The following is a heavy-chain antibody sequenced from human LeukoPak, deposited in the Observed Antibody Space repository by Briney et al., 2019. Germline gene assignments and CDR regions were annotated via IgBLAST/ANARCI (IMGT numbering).Heavy chain of an antibody. CDR1: GFTFSNYW. J-gene: IGHJ4*02. CDR2: IQQDGGQK. D-gene: IGHD5-24*01. Sequence: GGSLRLSCAASGFTFSNYWMIWVRQAPGKGLEWVANIQQDGGQKRYADSVRGRFTVSRDNAQTSLYLHMNSLRAEDTAVYYCARASNPWLQLSWGQGSLVTVSS. V-gene: IGHV3-7*05. CDR3: ARASNPWLQLS.